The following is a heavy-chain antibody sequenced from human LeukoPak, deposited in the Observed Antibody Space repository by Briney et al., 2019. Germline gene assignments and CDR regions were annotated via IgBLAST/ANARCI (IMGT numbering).Heavy chain of an antibody. V-gene: IGHV4-39*07. D-gene: IGHD1-7*01. J-gene: IGHJ6*03. CDR3: ARDGANWNYDPYYYYMDV. CDR2: IYYSGST. Sequence: SETLSLTCTVSGGSISSSSYYGGWIRQPPGKGLEWMGSIYYSGSTYYNPSLKSRVTISVDTSKNQFSLKLSSVTAADTAVYYCARDGANWNYDPYYYYMDVWGKGTTVTVSS. CDR1: GGSISSSSYY.